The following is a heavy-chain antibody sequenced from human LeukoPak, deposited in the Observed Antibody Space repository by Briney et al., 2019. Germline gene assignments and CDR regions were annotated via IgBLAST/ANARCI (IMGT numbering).Heavy chain of an antibody. CDR2: ISSDVNYK. J-gene: IGHJ6*02. CDR3: ARGNSVSFHYYAMDV. V-gene: IGHV3-30-3*01. CDR1: GFTFSNYA. Sequence: GGSLRLSCAASGFTFSNYAMHWVRQAPGKGLEWVAGISSDVNYKHYTDSVKGRFTISRDNSRNTLYLQMNSLRAEDMAVYYCARGNSVSFHYYAMDVWGQGTTVTVSS. D-gene: IGHD5/OR15-5a*01.